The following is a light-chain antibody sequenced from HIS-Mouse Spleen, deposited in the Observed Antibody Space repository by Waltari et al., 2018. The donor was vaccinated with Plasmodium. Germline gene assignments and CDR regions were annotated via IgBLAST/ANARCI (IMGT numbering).Light chain of an antibody. CDR1: RSDVRGYNL. J-gene: IGLJ2*01. Sequence: QSALTQPASVSGSPGQSITISCTGTRSDVRGYNLVSWYQQHPGKAPKLMIYEGSKRPSGVSNRFSGSKSGNTASLTISGLQAEDEADYYCCSYAGSSTHVVFGGGTKLTVL. CDR3: CSYAGSSTHVV. V-gene: IGLV2-23*01. CDR2: EGS.